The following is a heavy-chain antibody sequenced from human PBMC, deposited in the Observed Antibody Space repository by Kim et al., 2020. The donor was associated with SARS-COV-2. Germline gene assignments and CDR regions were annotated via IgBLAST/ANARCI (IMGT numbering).Heavy chain of an antibody. V-gene: IGHV4-4*02. CDR2: IYHSGST. J-gene: IGHJ6*02. D-gene: IGHD2-15*01. CDR3: ASLVVAATPGKDYYYYYGMDV. CDR1: GGSISSSNW. Sequence: SETLSLTCAVSGGSISSSNWWSWVRQPPGKGLEWIGEIYHSGSTNYNPSPKSRVTISVDKSKNQFSLKLSSVTAADTAVDYCASLVVAATPGKDYYYYYGMDVWGQGTTVTVSS.